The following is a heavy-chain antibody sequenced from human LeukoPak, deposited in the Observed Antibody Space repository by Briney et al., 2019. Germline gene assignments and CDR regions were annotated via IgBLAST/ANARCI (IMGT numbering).Heavy chain of an antibody. CDR1: GGSISSSSYY. D-gene: IGHD3-10*01. CDR2: IYYSGST. Sequence: SETLSLTCTVSGGSISSSSYYWGWIRQPPGKGLEWIGSIYYSGSTYYNPSLKSRVTISVDTSKNQFSLKLSSVTAADTAVYYCAKDKGYGSGSYYYFDYWGQGTLVTVSS. J-gene: IGHJ4*02. V-gene: IGHV4-39*02. CDR3: AKDKGYGSGSYYYFDY.